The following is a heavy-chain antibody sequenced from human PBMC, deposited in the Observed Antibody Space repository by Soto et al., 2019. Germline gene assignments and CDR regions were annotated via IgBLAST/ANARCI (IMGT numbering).Heavy chain of an antibody. V-gene: IGHV3-48*01. J-gene: IGHJ4*02. CDR3: ARVQVLGYRGGYADY. CDR2: ISSSSSTI. Sequence: PGGSLRLSCAASGFTFSSYSMNWVRQAPGKGLEWVSYISSSSSTIYYADSVKGRFTISRDNAKNSLYLQMNSLRAEDTAVYYCARVQVLGYRGGYADYWGQGTLVTVSS. CDR1: GFTFSSYS. D-gene: IGHD3-10*01.